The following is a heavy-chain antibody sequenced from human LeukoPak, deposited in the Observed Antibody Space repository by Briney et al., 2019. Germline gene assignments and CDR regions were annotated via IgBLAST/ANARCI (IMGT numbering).Heavy chain of an antibody. Sequence: GGSLRLSCAASGFTFSSYSMNWVRQAPGKGLEWVSSISSSSSYIYYADSVKGRFTISRDNAKNSLYLQMNSLRAEDTAVYYCARDLSSLFSGSYGYWGQGTLVTVSS. V-gene: IGHV3-21*01. CDR2: ISSSSSYI. D-gene: IGHD1-26*01. J-gene: IGHJ4*02. CDR3: ARDLSSLFSGSYGY. CDR1: GFTFSSYS.